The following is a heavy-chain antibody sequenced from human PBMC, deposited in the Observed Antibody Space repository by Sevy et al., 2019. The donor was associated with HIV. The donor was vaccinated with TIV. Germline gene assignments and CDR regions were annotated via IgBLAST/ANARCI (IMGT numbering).Heavy chain of an antibody. CDR1: GFTFDDYA. Sequence: GGSLRLSCAASGFTFDDYAMHWVRQVPGKGLEWVSYISSSSSTIYYADSVKGRFTISRDNDKNSLYLQMNSLRDEETAFYYCAREAFPPRSEFDDWGQGTLVTVSS. CDR2: ISSSSSTI. V-gene: IGHV3-48*02. J-gene: IGHJ4*02. CDR3: AREAFPPRSEFDD.